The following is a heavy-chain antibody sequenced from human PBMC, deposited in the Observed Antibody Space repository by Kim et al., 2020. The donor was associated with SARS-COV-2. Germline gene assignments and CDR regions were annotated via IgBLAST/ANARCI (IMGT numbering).Heavy chain of an antibody. D-gene: IGHD6-13*01. J-gene: IGHJ3*02. V-gene: IGHV3-13*01. Sequence: GGSLRLSCAASGFTFSSYDMHWVRQATGKGLEWVSAIGTAGDTYYPGSVKGRFTISRENDKNSLYLQMNSLRAGDTAVHYCARGYSSSWYWAFDIWGQGTMVTVSS. CDR3: ARGYSSSWYWAFDI. CDR1: GFTFSSYD. CDR2: IGTAGDT.